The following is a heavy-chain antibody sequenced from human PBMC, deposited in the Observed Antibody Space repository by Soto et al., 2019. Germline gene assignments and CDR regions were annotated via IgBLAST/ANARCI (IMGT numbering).Heavy chain of an antibody. CDR2: INAGNGNT. Sequence: ASVKVSCKASGYTFTSYAMHWVRQAPGQRLEWMGWINAGNGNTKYSQKFQGRVTITADESTSTAYMELSSLRSEDTAVYYCAGAVVNHAEYFQHWGQGTLVTVSS. J-gene: IGHJ1*01. V-gene: IGHV1-3*01. CDR1: GYTFTSYA. D-gene: IGHD3-22*01. CDR3: AGAVVNHAEYFQH.